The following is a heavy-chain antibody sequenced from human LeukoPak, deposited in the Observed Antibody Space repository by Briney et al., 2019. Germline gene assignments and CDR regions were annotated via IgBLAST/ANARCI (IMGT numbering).Heavy chain of an antibody. CDR2: ISSSGSTI. CDR3: ARASYYDSSGNFDY. V-gene: IGHV3-11*01. Sequence: GGSLRLSCAASGFTFSDYYMSWIRQAPGKGLEWVPYISSSGSTIYYADSVKGRFTISRDNAKNSLYLQMNSLRAEDTAVYYCARASYYDSSGNFDYWGQGTLVTVSS. J-gene: IGHJ4*02. D-gene: IGHD3-22*01. CDR1: GFTFSDYY.